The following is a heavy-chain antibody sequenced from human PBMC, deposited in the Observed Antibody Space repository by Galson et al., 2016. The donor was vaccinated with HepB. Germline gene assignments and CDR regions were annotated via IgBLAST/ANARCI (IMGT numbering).Heavy chain of an antibody. V-gene: IGHV3-48*01. J-gene: IGHJ4*02. CDR1: GFTFNSYS. CDR3: ASRGGVDY. Sequence: SLRLSCAASGFTFNSYSMNWVRQAPGKGLEWVSYISSSSATIYYAYSVKGRFTISRDNAKNSLYRQMNSLRAGDTVVYYCASRGGVDYWGQGTLVTVSS. CDR2: ISSSSATI.